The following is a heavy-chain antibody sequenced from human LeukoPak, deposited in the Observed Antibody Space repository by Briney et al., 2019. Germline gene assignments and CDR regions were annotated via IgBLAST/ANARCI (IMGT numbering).Heavy chain of an antibody. J-gene: IGHJ6*02. D-gene: IGHD3-9*01. CDR3: ARDSFYDILTGPYSYYYYGMDV. Sequence: SQTLSLTCAISGDSVSSNSAAWNWIRQSPSRGLEWLGRTYYRSKWYNDYAVSVKSRITINPDTSKNQSSLQLNSVTPEDTAVYYCARDSFYDILTGPYSYYYYGMDVWGQGTTVTVSS. CDR1: GDSVSSNSAA. V-gene: IGHV6-1*01. CDR2: TYYRSKWYN.